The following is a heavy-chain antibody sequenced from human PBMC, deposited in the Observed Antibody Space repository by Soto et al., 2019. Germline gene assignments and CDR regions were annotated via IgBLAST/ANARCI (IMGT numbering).Heavy chain of an antibody. V-gene: IGHV3-7*03. CDR2: IKQDGSEK. CDR1: GFTFSSYW. Sequence: PGGSLRLSCAASGFTFSSYWMSWVRQAPGKGLEWVANIKQDGSEKYYVDSVKGRVTMTEDTSTDTAYMELSSLRSEDTAVYYCATPTVTTQSKNYYYYMDVWGKGTTVTVSS. D-gene: IGHD4-17*01. J-gene: IGHJ6*03. CDR3: ATPTVTTQSKNYYYYMDV.